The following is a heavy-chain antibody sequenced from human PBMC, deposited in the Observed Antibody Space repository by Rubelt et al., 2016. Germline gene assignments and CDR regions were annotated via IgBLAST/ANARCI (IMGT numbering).Heavy chain of an antibody. CDR2: VSSNGGST. Sequence: QLVESGGGLVQPGGSLRLSCSASGFTFSSCAMYWVRQAPGKGLDYVSGVSSNGGSTYYADSVKGRFTTSRDNSKNTLYLQMSSLRTEDTAVYYCVKRGHGSSWYYFDHWGQGTLVTVPS. CDR1: GFTFSSCA. CDR3: VKRGHGSSWYYFDH. J-gene: IGHJ4*02. D-gene: IGHD6-13*01. V-gene: IGHV3-64D*06.